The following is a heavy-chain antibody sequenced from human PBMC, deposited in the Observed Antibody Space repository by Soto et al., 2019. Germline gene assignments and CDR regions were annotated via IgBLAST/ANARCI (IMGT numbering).Heavy chain of an antibody. D-gene: IGHD2-21*02. CDR1: GGTFSSYA. Sequence: GASVKVSCKASGGTFSSYAISWVRQAPGQGLEWMGGIIPIFGTANYAQKFQGRVTITADESTSTAYMELSSLRSEDTAVYYCAREPGGDYVHGMDVWGQGTTVTVSS. V-gene: IGHV1-69*13. J-gene: IGHJ6*02. CDR2: IIPIFGTA. CDR3: AREPGGDYVHGMDV.